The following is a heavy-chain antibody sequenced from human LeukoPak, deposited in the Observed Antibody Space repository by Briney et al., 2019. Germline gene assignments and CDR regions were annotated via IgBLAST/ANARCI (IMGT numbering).Heavy chain of an antibody. V-gene: IGHV1-69*05. Sequence: SVKVSCKASGGTFSSYAISWVRQAPGQGLEWMGRIIPIFGTANYAQKFQGRVTITTDESTSTAYMEQSSLRSEDTAVYYCARDAMTTVTTGDAFDIWGQGTMVTVSS. D-gene: IGHD4-17*01. CDR3: ARDAMTTVTTGDAFDI. CDR2: IIPIFGTA. CDR1: GGTFSSYA. J-gene: IGHJ3*02.